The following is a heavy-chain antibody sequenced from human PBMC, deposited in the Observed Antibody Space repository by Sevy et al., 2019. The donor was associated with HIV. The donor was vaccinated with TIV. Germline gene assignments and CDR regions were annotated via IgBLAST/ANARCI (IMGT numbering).Heavy chain of an antibody. CDR2: ISSSSSYI. CDR1: GFTFSSYS. J-gene: IGHJ4*02. Sequence: GGSLRLSCAASGFTFSSYSMNWVRQAPGKGLEWVSSISSSSSYIYYADSVKGRFTISRDNAKNSLYLQMNSLRAEDTAVYYCARAGSSSSWYYFDYWGQGTLVTVPS. V-gene: IGHV3-21*01. CDR3: ARAGSSSSWYYFDY. D-gene: IGHD6-13*01.